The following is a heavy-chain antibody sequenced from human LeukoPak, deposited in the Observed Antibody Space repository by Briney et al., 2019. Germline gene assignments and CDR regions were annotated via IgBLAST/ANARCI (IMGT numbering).Heavy chain of an antibody. CDR2: IYYSGST. V-gene: IGHV4-59*01. Sequence: SGTLSLTCTVSGGSISSYYWSWIRQPPGKGLEWIGYIYYSGSTNYNPSLKSRVTISVDTSKNQFSLKLSSVTAADTAVYYCARGGYSSWYDYWGQGTLVTVSS. D-gene: IGHD6-13*01. CDR3: ARGGYSSWYDY. CDR1: GGSISSYY. J-gene: IGHJ4*02.